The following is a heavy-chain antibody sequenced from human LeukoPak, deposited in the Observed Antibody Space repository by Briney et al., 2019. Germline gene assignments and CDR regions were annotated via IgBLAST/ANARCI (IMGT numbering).Heavy chain of an antibody. D-gene: IGHD4-17*01. CDR3: ASGDFGMDV. CDR1: GGSISSYY. Sequence: PSDTLSLTCTVSGGSISSYYWSWIRQPAGKGLEWIGRIFNIGMTNYNPSLKSRVNTSVDKSKNQFSLKLRSVTAADTAVYYCASGDFGMDVWGQGTTVTV. J-gene: IGHJ6*02. V-gene: IGHV4-4*07. CDR2: IFNIGMT.